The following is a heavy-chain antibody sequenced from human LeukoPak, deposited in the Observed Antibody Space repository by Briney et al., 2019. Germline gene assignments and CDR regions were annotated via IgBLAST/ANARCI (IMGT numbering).Heavy chain of an antibody. CDR3: AVIVAAGTGGFDS. D-gene: IGHD6-13*01. Sequence: PGGSLRLSCEASGFSFRNFEMNWVRQAPGKGLEWVSYIDTVGGTISYTDSVKGRFTISRDNTRNSVFLQMNSLRVEDTALYYCAVIVAAGTGGFDSWGQGTLVTVSS. J-gene: IGHJ4*02. CDR2: IDTVGGTI. V-gene: IGHV3-48*03. CDR1: GFSFRNFE.